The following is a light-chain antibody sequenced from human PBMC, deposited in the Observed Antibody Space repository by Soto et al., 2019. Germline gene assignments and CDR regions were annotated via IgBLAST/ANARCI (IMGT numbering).Light chain of an antibody. CDR1: QSVSSSY. V-gene: IGKV3-20*01. J-gene: IGKJ1*01. CDR2: GAS. CDR3: QQYGSSPWT. Sequence: EIVLTQSPGTLSLSPGERATLSCRASQSVSSSYLAWYQQKPGQAPRLLIYGASSRATGIPDRFSGSGSGTDFTLTIISLEPEDFAVYYCQQYGSSPWTFVQGT.